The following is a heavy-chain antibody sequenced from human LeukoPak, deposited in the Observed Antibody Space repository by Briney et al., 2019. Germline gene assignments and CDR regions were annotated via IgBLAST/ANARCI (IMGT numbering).Heavy chain of an antibody. CDR3: ARVLWFGEVLKGDAFDI. D-gene: IGHD3-10*01. Sequence: PGGSLRLSCAASGFTFSAYSMNWVRQAPGKGLEWVSSISSGSRYIYYADSVKGRFTISRDNAKNSLYLQMNSLRAEDTAVYYCARVLWFGEVLKGDAFDIWGQGTMVTVSS. CDR1: GFTFSAYS. V-gene: IGHV3-21*01. CDR2: ISSGSRYI. J-gene: IGHJ3*02.